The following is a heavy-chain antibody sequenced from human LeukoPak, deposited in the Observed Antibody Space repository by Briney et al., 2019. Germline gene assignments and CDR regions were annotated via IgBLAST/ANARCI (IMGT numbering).Heavy chain of an antibody. CDR3: ARGRDYYAVSGYHNWFDA. V-gene: IGHV1-46*01. D-gene: IGHD3-22*01. Sequence: ASVKVSCKASGYTFTRYYMHWVRQAPGQGLEWMGIISPSGETTSYAQKFQGGVTMTRDTSTRTVYLDLSSLRSEDTAVYYCARGRDYYAVSGYHNWFDAWGQGTLVTVSS. CDR1: GYTFTRYY. CDR2: ISPSGETT. J-gene: IGHJ5*02.